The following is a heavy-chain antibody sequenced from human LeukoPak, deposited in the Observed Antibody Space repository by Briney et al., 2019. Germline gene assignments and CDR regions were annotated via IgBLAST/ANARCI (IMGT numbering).Heavy chain of an antibody. J-gene: IGHJ4*02. Sequence: PGGSLRLSCAASGFTFSDYYMSWIRQAPGKGLEWVSYISSSGSTIYYADSVKGRFTISRDNANNSLYLQMNSLRAEDTAVYYCARGAADIVVVVAATSYYWGQGTLVTVSS. CDR2: ISSSGSTI. CDR3: ARGAADIVVVVAATSYY. V-gene: IGHV3-11*04. CDR1: GFTFSDYY. D-gene: IGHD2-15*01.